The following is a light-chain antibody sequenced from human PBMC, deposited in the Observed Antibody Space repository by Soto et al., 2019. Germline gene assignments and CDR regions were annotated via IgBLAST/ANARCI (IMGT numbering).Light chain of an antibody. CDR1: QSVSSY. CDR2: DAS. Sequence: VLTQSQATLSLSPGERATLSCRASQSVSSYLAWYQQKPGQAPRLLIYDASTRATGIPARFSGSGSGTDFTLTITSLEPEDFAVYYCQQRSNWPPTFGQGTKVEIK. V-gene: IGKV3-11*01. CDR3: QQRSNWPPT. J-gene: IGKJ1*01.